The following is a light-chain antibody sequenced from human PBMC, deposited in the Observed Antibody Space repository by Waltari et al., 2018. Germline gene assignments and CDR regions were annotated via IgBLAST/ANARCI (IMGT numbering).Light chain of an antibody. CDR1: SSDVGAYNF. Sequence: QSALTQPASVSGSPGQSITISCTGTSSDVGAYNFVSWYQQHPGKAPKVMIYEVSNRSSWVSNRFSGSKSGNTASLTISGLQAEDEADYYCSSYTSSSTLPYVFGTGTKVSVL. CDR3: SSYTSSSTLPYV. CDR2: EVS. V-gene: IGLV2-14*01. J-gene: IGLJ1*01.